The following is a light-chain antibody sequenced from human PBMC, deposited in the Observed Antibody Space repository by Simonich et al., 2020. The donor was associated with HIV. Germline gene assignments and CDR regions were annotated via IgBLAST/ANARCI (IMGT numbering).Light chain of an antibody. CDR2: DVS. Sequence: QSALTQPASVSGSPGQSITISCTGTSSDVDGYNYVSWYQQHPGKPPKLMIYDVSDRPSGVSNRFSGSKSGNTASLTISGLQAEDEADYYCSSYTSSSTWVFGGGTKLTVL. CDR1: SSDVDGYNY. J-gene: IGLJ3*02. CDR3: SSYTSSSTWV. V-gene: IGLV2-14*01.